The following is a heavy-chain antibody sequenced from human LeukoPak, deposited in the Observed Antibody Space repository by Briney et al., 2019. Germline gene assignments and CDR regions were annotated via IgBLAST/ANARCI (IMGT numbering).Heavy chain of an antibody. J-gene: IGHJ4*02. CDR3: ARDRGYKSGSDY. CDR1: GFGFESHV. Sequence: GGSLRLSCTASGFGFESHVMSWVRLAPGQGLEWVSGISGTGISTYYADSVKGRFTISRDNSKNTVYLHVNSLRVEDTAVYYCARDRGYKSGSDYWGPGTLVTVSS. D-gene: IGHD3-3*01. V-gene: IGHV3-23*01. CDR2: ISGTGIST.